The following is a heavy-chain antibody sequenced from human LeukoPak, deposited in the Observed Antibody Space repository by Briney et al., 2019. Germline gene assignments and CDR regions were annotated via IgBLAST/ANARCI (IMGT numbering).Heavy chain of an antibody. CDR3: ARAEKPNWGNYYYYCMDV. V-gene: IGHV4-4*07. J-gene: IGHJ6*03. CDR2: ISPSGTT. Sequence: SETLSLTCTVSGGSISSYYCSWIRQPAGKGLEWIGRISPSGTTNYNPSLKSRVTMSVDTSKNQFSLKLSSVTAADTAVYYCARAEKPNWGNYYYYCMDVWGKGTTVTVSS. D-gene: IGHD7-27*01. CDR1: GGSISSYY.